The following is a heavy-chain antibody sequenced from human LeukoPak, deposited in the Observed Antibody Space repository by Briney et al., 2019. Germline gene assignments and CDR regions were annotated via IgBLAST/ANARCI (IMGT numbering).Heavy chain of an antibody. CDR3: ARDGLRYFDWLKDYYYYYMDV. V-gene: IGHV1-18*01. CDR2: ISAYNGNT. CDR1: GYTFTSYG. J-gene: IGHJ6*03. D-gene: IGHD3-9*01. Sequence: ASVKVSCKASGYTFTSYGISWVRQAPGQGLDWMGWISAYNGNTNYAHKLQGRVTMTTDTSKSTAYMELRSLRSDDTAVYYCARDGLRYFDWLKDYYYYYMDVWGKGTTVTVSS.